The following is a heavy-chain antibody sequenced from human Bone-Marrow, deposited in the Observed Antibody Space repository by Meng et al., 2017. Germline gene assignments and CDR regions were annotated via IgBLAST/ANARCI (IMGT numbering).Heavy chain of an antibody. Sequence: HVQLQASGPGMVRPSETLSLTCTVSGGSVSSGSSYWSWIRQPPGKGLEWIGYIYYSGSTNYNPSLKSRVTISVDTSKNQFSLKLSSVTAADTAVYYCARGLRAARPLLFGYWGQGTLVTVSS. J-gene: IGHJ4*02. CDR3: ARGLRAARPLLFGY. CDR2: IYYSGST. CDR1: GGSVSSGSSY. D-gene: IGHD6-6*01. V-gene: IGHV4-61*01.